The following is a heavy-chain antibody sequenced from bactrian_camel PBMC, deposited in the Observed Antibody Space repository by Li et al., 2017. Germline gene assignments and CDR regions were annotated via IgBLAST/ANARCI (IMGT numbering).Heavy chain of an antibody. V-gene: IGHV3S10*01. J-gene: IGHJ4*01. D-gene: IGHD7*01. Sequence: EVQLVESGGGSVQAGGSLKLSCTAPGYIFGSCDMFWFRQRPGEERELVARLKSDGTSTYADFAKGRFTISRSNDKKTVYLQMNSLKPDDTARYYCAIARDVWWDYWGQGTQVTVS. CDR3: AIARDVWWDY. CDR1: GYIFGSCD. CDR2: LKSDGTS.